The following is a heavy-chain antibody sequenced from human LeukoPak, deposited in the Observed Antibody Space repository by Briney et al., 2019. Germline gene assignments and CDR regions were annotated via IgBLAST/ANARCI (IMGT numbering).Heavy chain of an antibody. CDR2: IIPMYGTS. Sequence: SVKVSCKASGDTFDSHALSWVRQAPGQGLEWMGAIIPMYGTSNYAQKFLGRVAIIADKSTSTAYMELNSLTSEDTAVYYCAIAQNNHGYVYFGMDVWGKGTTVTVSS. D-gene: IGHD5-12*01. CDR1: GDTFDSHA. CDR3: AIAQNNHGYVYFGMDV. J-gene: IGHJ6*04. V-gene: IGHV1-69*06.